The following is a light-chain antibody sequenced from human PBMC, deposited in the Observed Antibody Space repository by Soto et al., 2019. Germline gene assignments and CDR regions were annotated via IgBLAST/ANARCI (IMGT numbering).Light chain of an antibody. CDR3: QVWDSRSDHYV. V-gene: IGLV3-21*04. CDR1: KIGSKS. CDR2: YDS. Sequence: SYELTQPPSVSVAPGQTARITCGGNKIGSKSVHWFQQKPGQAPVLVIYYDSDRPSGIPERLSGSNSGNTATLTISRVEAGDEADYYCQVWDSRSDHYVFGNGTKVTVL. J-gene: IGLJ1*01.